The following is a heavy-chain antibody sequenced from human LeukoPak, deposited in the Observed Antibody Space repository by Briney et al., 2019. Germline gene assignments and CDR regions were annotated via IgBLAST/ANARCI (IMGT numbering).Heavy chain of an antibody. CDR2: ISYDGSNK. D-gene: IGHD4-11*01. CDR3: ARNDYSNYPDYYYYYMDV. CDR1: GFTFSSYA. V-gene: IGHV3-30*04. J-gene: IGHJ6*03. Sequence: GGSLRLSCAASGFTFSSYAMHWVRQAPGKGLEWVAVISYDGSNKYYADSVKGRFTISRDNSKNTLYLQMNSLRAEDTAVYYCARNDYSNYPDYYYYYMDVWGKGTTVTVSS.